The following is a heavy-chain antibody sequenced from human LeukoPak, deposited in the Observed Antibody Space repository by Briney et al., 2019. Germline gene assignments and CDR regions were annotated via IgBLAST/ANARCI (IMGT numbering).Heavy chain of an antibody. V-gene: IGHV3-33*06. J-gene: IGHJ4*02. CDR3: AKPPDVYNSGAFGY. Sequence: PGKSLRLSCAASGFTFSSYGMHWVRQAPGKGLEWVALIWHDGTNKYYADSVKGRFTISRDNSKNTLYLQMNSLRVEDTAVYYCAKPPDVYNSGAFGYWGQGTLVTVSS. CDR2: IWHDGTNK. D-gene: IGHD5-24*01. CDR1: GFTFSSYG.